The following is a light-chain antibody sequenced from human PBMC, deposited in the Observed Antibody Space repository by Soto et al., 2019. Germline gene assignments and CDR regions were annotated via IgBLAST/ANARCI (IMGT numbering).Light chain of an antibody. Sequence: EIVMTQSPATLSVSPGERVTLSCRASQNVNANLAWYQQKHGQAPRLLIHGASTRLTGIPDRFSGSGSGTEFTLTINSLQPEDSAVYYCQQYANWPPITFGQGTRLGIK. V-gene: IGKV3-15*01. CDR2: GAS. CDR3: QQYANWPPIT. CDR1: QNVNAN. J-gene: IGKJ5*01.